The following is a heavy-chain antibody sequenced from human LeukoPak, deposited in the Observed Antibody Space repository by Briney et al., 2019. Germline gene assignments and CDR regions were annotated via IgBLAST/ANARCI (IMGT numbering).Heavy chain of an antibody. V-gene: IGHV1-2*04. CDR2: IDPSSGGT. Sequence: GASVKVSCKASGYTFIGYHIQWVRQAPGQGLEWMGWIDPSSGGTNYAQKFQGWVTMTRDTSINTAYMELSRLRSNDTAAYYCARALSVSMIRGIIIPYNFDHWGQGTLVTVSS. CDR1: GYTFIGYH. CDR3: ARALSVSMIRGIIIPYNFDH. J-gene: IGHJ4*02. D-gene: IGHD3-10*01.